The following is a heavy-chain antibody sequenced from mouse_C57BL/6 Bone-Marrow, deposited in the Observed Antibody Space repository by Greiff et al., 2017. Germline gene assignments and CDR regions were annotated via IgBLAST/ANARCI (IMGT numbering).Heavy chain of an antibody. D-gene: IGHD2-4*01. J-gene: IGHJ4*01. CDR3: ARMITTIMDY. Sequence: EVKLVESGGGLVKPGGSLKLSCAASGFTFSDYGMHWVRQAPEKGLEWVAYISRGSSTIYYADTVQGRFTISRDNAKNTLFLQMTSLRSEDTAMYYCARMITTIMDYWGQGTSVTVSS. CDR2: ISRGSSTI. CDR1: GFTFSDYG. V-gene: IGHV5-17*01.